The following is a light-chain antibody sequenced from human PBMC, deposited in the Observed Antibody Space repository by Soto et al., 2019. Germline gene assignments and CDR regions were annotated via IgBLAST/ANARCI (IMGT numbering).Light chain of an antibody. J-gene: IGKJ1*01. CDR2: KAS. V-gene: IGKV1-5*03. CDR3: QQYNSYSTWT. Sequence: DIQMTQSPSTLSASVGDRVTITCRASQSISSWLAWYQQKPGKAPKLLIYKASSLESGAPSRFSGSGSGTEFTLTISSLQPDDFATYYCQQYNSYSTWTFGQGTKVDIK. CDR1: QSISSW.